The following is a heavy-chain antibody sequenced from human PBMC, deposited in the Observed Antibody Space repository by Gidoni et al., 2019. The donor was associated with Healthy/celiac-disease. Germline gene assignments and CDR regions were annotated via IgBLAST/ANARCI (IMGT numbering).Heavy chain of an antibody. CDR3: ARGDPYYDILTGYYGNWFDP. Sequence: LSLTCAVYGGSFSGYYWSWIRQPPGKGLEWIGEINHRGSTNYNPSLKSRVTISVDTSKNQFSLKLSSVTAADTAVYYCARGDPYYDILTGYYGNWFDPWGQGTLVTVSS. D-gene: IGHD3-9*01. CDR2: INHRGST. CDR1: GGSFSGYY. V-gene: IGHV4-34*01. J-gene: IGHJ5*02.